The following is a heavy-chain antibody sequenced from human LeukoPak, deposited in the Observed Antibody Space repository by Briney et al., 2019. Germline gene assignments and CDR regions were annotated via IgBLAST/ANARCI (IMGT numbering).Heavy chain of an antibody. CDR1: GFTLRSDW. V-gene: IGHV3-7*01. Sequence: GGSLRLSCAASGFTLRSDWMNWVRQAPGKGLEWVANINQDGSLKYYVDSVKGRFTISRDNSKNTLYLQMNSLRAEDTAVYYCARSFSISSGYYSSWGQGTLVTVSS. CDR3: ARSFSISSGYYSS. D-gene: IGHD3-22*01. J-gene: IGHJ5*02. CDR2: INQDGSLK.